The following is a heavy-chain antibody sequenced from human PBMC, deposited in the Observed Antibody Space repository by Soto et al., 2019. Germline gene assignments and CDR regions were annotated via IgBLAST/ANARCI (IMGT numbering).Heavy chain of an antibody. CDR2: INPNSGGT. D-gene: IGHD3-22*01. V-gene: IGHV1-2*04. J-gene: IGHJ6*02. Sequence: GASVKVSCKASGYTFTGYYMHWARQAPGQGLEWMGWINPNSGGTNYAQKFQGWVTMTRDTSISTAYMELSRLRSDDTAVYYCAREKGPSYYYDSSGYYPSDYYYGMDVWGQGTTVTVSS. CDR1: GYTFTGYY. CDR3: AREKGPSYYYDSSGYYPSDYYYGMDV.